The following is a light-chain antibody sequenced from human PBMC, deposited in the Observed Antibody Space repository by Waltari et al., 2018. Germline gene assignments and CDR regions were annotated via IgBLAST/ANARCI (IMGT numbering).Light chain of an antibody. CDR3: CSYAGSYTWV. Sequence: QSALPHPRPVSGSPGQSVPIPSPGPRCDAGGSNYVSWYQPHPGKAPKLMIYDVSKRPSGVPDRFSGSKSGNTASLTISGLQAEDEADYYCCSYAGSYTWVFGGGTKLTVL. J-gene: IGLJ3*02. CDR2: DVS. V-gene: IGLV2-11*01. CDR1: RCDAGGSNY.